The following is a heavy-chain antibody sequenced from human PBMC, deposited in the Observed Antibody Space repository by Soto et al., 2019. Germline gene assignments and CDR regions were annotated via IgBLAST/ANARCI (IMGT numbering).Heavy chain of an antibody. V-gene: IGHV3-53*02. CDR1: GFTVSSNY. D-gene: IGHD3-22*01. CDR3: ARDHDSSAGFGNAFDI. Sequence: EVQLVETGGGLIQPGGSLRLSCAASGFTVSSNYMSWVRQAPGKGLEWVSVIYSGGSTYYADSVKGRFTISRDNSKNTLYRQMNSLRAEDTAVYYCARDHDSSAGFGNAFDIWGQGTMVTVSS. J-gene: IGHJ3*02. CDR2: IYSGGST.